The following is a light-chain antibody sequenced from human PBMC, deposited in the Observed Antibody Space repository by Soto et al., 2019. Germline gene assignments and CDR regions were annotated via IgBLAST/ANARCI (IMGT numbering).Light chain of an antibody. CDR2: GVS. CDR1: QSVSSSH. CDR3: QQYGSSPIT. Sequence: EMVLTQSPGTLSLSPGERATLSCRASQSVSSSHLAWYQQKPGQAPRLLIYGVSIRATGITGRFSGSGSATDCTLTISRLEPEDFAIYYCQQYGSSPITFGQGTRLDIK. V-gene: IGKV3-20*01. J-gene: IGKJ5*01.